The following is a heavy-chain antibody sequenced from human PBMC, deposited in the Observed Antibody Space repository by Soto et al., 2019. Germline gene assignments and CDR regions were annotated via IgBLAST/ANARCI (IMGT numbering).Heavy chain of an antibody. J-gene: IGHJ4*02. Sequence: QVQLVQSGAEVKKPGSSVKVSCKASGGTFSPYTINRVRQAPGQGLEWMGRIIPFHGVTNYAQKFQARVTITADQSTSTAYMELSGLRFEDTAMYYCTRDWEITVSTWSFGGFWGRGTLVTVSS. CDR1: GGTFSPYT. CDR2: IIPFHGVT. D-gene: IGHD3-10*01. CDR3: TRDWEITVSTWSFGGF. V-gene: IGHV1-69*08.